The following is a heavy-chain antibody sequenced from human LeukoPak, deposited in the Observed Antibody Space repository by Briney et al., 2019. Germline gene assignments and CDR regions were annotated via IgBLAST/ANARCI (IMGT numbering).Heavy chain of an antibody. V-gene: IGHV3-30*02. D-gene: IGHD5-24*01. Sequence: GGSLRLSCAASGFTFSSYGMHWVRQAPGKGLEWVAFIRYDGSNKYYADSVKGRFTISRDNSKNTLYLQMNSLRAEDTAVYYCLSSDEWLQSGEDYYFDYWGQGTLVTVSS. J-gene: IGHJ4*02. CDR3: LSSDEWLQSGEDYYFDY. CDR1: GFTFSSYG. CDR2: IRYDGSNK.